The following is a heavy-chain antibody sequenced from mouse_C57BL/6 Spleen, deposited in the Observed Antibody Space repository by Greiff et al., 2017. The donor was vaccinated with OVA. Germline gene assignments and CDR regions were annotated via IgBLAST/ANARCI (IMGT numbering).Heavy chain of an antibody. D-gene: IGHD1-1*01. Sequence: VQLQQPGAELVKPGASVKMSCKASGYTFTSYWITWVKQRPGQGLEWIGDIYPGSGSTNYNEKFKSKATLTVDTSSSTAYMQLSSLTSEDSAVYYCAIMTTVVATGDYFDYWGQGTTLTVSS. CDR1: GYTFTSYW. CDR2: IYPGSGST. V-gene: IGHV1-55*01. J-gene: IGHJ2*01. CDR3: AIMTTVVATGDYFDY.